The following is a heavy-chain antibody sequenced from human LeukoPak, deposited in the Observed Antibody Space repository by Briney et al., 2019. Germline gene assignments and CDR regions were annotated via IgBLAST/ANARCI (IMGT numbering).Heavy chain of an antibody. J-gene: IGHJ4*02. V-gene: IGHV3-23*01. Sequence: GGSLRLSCAASGFTFSSYAMSWVRQAPGKGLEWVSSISGSGGSTYYADSVKGRFTISRDNSKNTLFLQMNSLRADDTAVYFCAKDQKSIAATGYDYWGQGTLVTVSS. CDR1: GFTFSSYA. CDR2: ISGSGGST. D-gene: IGHD6-13*01. CDR3: AKDQKSIAATGYDY.